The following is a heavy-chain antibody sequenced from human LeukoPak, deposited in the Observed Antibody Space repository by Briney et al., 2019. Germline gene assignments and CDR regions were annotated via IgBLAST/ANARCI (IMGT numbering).Heavy chain of an antibody. CDR2: MNPNSGNT. Sequence: ASVKVSYKASGSTFTSYDINWVRQATGQGLEWMGWMNPNSGNTGYAQKFKGRVTMTRNTSISTAYMELSSLRSEDTAVYYCARTQYSGYDFVSYYYYYYMDVWGKGTTVTVSS. D-gene: IGHD5-12*01. V-gene: IGHV1-8*01. CDR1: GSTFTSYD. CDR3: ARTQYSGYDFVSYYYYYYMDV. J-gene: IGHJ6*03.